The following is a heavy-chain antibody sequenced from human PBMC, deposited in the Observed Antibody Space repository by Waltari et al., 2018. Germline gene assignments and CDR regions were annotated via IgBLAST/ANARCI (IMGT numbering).Heavy chain of an antibody. CDR2: INRDGSPT. J-gene: IGHJ4*02. V-gene: IGHV3-74*01. CDR1: GFTFISYW. D-gene: IGHD6-13*01. CDR3: AREIAVTGQYYFDY. Sequence: EVQLVESGGDSVQPGGSLRLSCAVSGFTFISYWMHWVSQDPGKGLVWVSRINRDGSPTTYADSVKGRFTISRDNAKNTLYLQMNSLRAEDTAVYYCAREIAVTGQYYFDYWGQGTLVTVSS.